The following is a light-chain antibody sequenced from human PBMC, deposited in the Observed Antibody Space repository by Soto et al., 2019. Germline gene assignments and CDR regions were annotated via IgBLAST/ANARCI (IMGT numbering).Light chain of an antibody. J-gene: IGKJ4*01. CDR2: GAS. Sequence: EIVMTQSPATLSVSPGERATLSCRASQSVSSNLAWYQQRPGQPPRLLIYGASTRASGIPARFSGSGSGTKFTLTISSLQSEDFAVYYCQPYDGWPLTFGGGTKMEIK. V-gene: IGKV3-15*01. CDR1: QSVSSN. CDR3: QPYDGWPLT.